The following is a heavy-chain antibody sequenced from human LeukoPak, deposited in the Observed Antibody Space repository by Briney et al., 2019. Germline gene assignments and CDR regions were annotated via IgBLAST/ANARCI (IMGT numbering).Heavy chain of an antibody. D-gene: IGHD2/OR15-2a*01. CDR3: AKDSFLFDY. CDR1: GFTFSSYS. J-gene: IGHJ4*02. Sequence: GGSLRLSCAASGFTFSSYSMNWVRQAPGKGLEWVSSISSSSSYIYYADSVKVRFTISRDNAKNSLYLQMNSLRAEDTAVYYCAKDSFLFDYWGQGTLVTVSS. CDR2: ISSSSSYI. V-gene: IGHV3-21*04.